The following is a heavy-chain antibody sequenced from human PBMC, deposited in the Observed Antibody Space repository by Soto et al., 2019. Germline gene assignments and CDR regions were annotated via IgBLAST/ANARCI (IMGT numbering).Heavy chain of an antibody. J-gene: IGHJ5*02. CDR3: AKDQGEAAPFDP. V-gene: IGHV3-23*01. Sequence: VQLLESGGGLVQPGGSLRLSCAASGFTFSSYAMSWVRQAPGKGLEWVSAISGRGGSTYYADSVKGRFTIPRDNSKTTLYLQMNSMRAEDTAVYYCAKDQGEAAPFDPWGQGTLVTVSS. CDR1: GFTFSSYA. CDR2: ISGRGGST. D-gene: IGHD6-13*01.